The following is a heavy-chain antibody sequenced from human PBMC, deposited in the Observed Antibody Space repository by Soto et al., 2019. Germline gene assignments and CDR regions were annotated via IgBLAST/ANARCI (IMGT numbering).Heavy chain of an antibody. J-gene: IGHJ5*02. CDR3: AVIGLVAATHWFDP. Sequence: EVHLVDSGVGLVKPGGSLRLSCAASGFTFSSYSMNWVRQAPGKGLEWVSSISSSSTYIYYADSVKGRFTMYRDNAKNSLYLQMNSLRAADTALYYCAVIGLVAATHWFDPWGQGTLVTVSS. CDR2: ISSSSTYI. D-gene: IGHD2-15*01. V-gene: IGHV3-21*01. CDR1: GFTFSSYS.